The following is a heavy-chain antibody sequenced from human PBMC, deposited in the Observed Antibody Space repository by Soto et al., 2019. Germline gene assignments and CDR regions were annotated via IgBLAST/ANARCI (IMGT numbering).Heavy chain of an antibody. CDR3: VRKTDVATAKVGGGYVFDV. CDR1: SGSIFTTNW. CDR2: IYHSGSP. V-gene: IGHV4-4*02. J-gene: IGHJ3*01. Sequence: QVQLQESGPGLVKPSGTLSLTCAASSGSIFTTNWWSWVRQSPGRGLQWIGDIYHSGSPKYNPSLKSRVSISIDKSIVRFLLNLSSVTAADTAVYYCVRKTDVATAKVGGGYVFDVWGQGIMVTVSS. D-gene: IGHD3-16*01.